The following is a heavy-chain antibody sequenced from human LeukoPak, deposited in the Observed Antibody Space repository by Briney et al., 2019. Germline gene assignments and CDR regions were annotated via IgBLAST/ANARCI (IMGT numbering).Heavy chain of an antibody. V-gene: IGHV3-30*04. CDR3: AKADGDYGDRFDY. D-gene: IGHD4-17*01. CDR1: GFTFSSYA. J-gene: IGHJ4*02. Sequence: PGRSLRLSCAASGFTFSSYAMHWVRQAPGKGLEWVAVISYDGSNKYYADSVKGRFTISRDNSKNTLYLQMNSLRAEDTAVYYCAKADGDYGDRFDYWGQGTLVTVSS. CDR2: ISYDGSNK.